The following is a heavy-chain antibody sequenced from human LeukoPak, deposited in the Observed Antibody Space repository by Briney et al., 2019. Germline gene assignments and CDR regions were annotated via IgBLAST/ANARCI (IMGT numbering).Heavy chain of an antibody. Sequence: ASVKVSCKASGYTFTGYYMHWVRQAPGQGLEWMGWINPNSGGTNYAQKFQGRVTMTRDTSISTAYMELSRLRSDDTAVYYCARDRQIDYTVTKGGYYYGMDVWGQGTTVTVSS. CDR1: GYTFTGYY. V-gene: IGHV1-2*02. D-gene: IGHD4-11*01. CDR2: INPNSGGT. CDR3: ARDRQIDYTVTKGGYYYGMDV. J-gene: IGHJ6*02.